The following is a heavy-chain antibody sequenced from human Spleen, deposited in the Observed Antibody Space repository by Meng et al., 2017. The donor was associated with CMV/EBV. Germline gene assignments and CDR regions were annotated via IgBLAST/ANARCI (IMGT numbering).Heavy chain of an antibody. V-gene: IGHV3-9*01. CDR1: GFTFNDYA. CDR2: ISWNSGSI. D-gene: IGHD1-26*01. J-gene: IGHJ4*02. Sequence: GGSLRLSCAASGFTFNDYAMHWVRQAPGKGLEWVSGISWNSGSIGYADSVKGRFTISRDNAKNSLYLQMNSLRAEDTAVYYCASTVGGYWGQGTLVTVSS. CDR3: ASTVGGY.